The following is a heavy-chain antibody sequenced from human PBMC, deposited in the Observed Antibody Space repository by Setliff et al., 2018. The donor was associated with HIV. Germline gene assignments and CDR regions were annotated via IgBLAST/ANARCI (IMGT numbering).Heavy chain of an antibody. J-gene: IGHJ4*02. CDR3: ARNGCSGHSYFCEHDY. Sequence: EASVKVSCKASGYTFTSYYMHWVRQAPGQGLEWMGMVYPSDGSTSYAQKFQGRVTITRDTSASTAYMEVTRLRSEDTAIYYCARNGCSGHSYFCEHDYWGQGTLVTVSS. D-gene: IGHD2-21*02. CDR2: VYPSDGST. CDR1: GYTFTSYY. V-gene: IGHV1-46*01.